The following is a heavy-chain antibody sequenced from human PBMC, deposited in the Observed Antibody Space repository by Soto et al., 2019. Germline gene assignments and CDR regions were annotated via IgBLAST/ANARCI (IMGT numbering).Heavy chain of an antibody. CDR3: ARVVPGAEAWFGP. D-gene: IGHD2-2*01. CDR2: ISLYSDGT. Sequence: ASVKVSCKTSGYTFSNYGITWVRQAPGQPLEWLGWISLYSDGTNYAQKFQGRVSMTTDTSTTTVYMELRSLRSDDTAVYYCARVVPGAEAWFGPWGQGTLVTVSS. CDR1: GYTFSNYG. V-gene: IGHV1-18*01. J-gene: IGHJ5*02.